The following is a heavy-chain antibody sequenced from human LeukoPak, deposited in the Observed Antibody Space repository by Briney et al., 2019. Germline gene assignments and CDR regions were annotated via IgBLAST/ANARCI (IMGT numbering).Heavy chain of an antibody. J-gene: IGHJ4*02. CDR2: IYTSGST. Sequence: SETLSLTCTVSGGSISSYYWSWIRQPAGKGLEWIGRIYTSGSTNYNPSLKSRVTMSVDTSKNQFSLKLSSVTAADTAVYYCARESSSSWFSWGYFDYWGQGTLVTVSS. CDR1: GGSISSYY. CDR3: ARESSSSWFSWGYFDY. V-gene: IGHV4-4*07. D-gene: IGHD6-13*01.